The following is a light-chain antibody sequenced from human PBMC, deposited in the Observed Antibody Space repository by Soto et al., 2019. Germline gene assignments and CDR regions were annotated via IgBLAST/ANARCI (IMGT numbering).Light chain of an antibody. CDR1: QSVSSY. J-gene: IGKJ4*01. CDR2: DAS. V-gene: IGKV3-11*01. CDR3: QQRSNWPPLT. Sequence: EIVLTQSPATLSLSPGERATLSCRASQSVSSYLAWYQQKTGQAPRLLIYDASNRATGIPARFSGSGSGTELPLTISSLVPEDFAVYSCQQRSNWPPLTFGGGTKVEIK.